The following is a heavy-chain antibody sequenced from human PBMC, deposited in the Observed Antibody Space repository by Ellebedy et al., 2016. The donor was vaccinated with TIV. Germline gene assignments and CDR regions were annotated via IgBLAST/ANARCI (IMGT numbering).Heavy chain of an antibody. Sequence: AASVKVSCKTSGYMFTNFAIAWVRQAPGQGLEWMGWISTENRNTNYEQKFQGRVTMTTDPSTNPAYMELTNLRSDDTAVYYCARDQSTAIFDFWGQGTLVTVSS. CDR2: ISTENRNT. CDR3: ARDQSTAIFDF. D-gene: IGHD1-14*01. CDR1: GYMFTNFA. J-gene: IGHJ4*02. V-gene: IGHV1-18*04.